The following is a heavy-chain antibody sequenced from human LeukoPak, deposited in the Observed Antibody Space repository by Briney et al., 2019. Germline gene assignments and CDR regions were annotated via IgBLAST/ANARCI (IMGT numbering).Heavy chain of an antibody. CDR1: SGSISSYY. CDR3: ARARGYSSSSPFDP. Sequence: PSETLSLTCTVSSGSISSYYWSWIRQPAGKGLEWIGRIYTSGSTNYNPSLKSRVTMSVDTSKNQFSLKLSSVTAADTAVYYCARARGYSSSSPFDPWGQGTLVTVSS. D-gene: IGHD6-13*01. CDR2: IYTSGST. J-gene: IGHJ5*02. V-gene: IGHV4-4*07.